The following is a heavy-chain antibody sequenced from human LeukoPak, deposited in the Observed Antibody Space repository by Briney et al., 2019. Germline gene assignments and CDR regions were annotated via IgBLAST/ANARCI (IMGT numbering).Heavy chain of an antibody. D-gene: IGHD3-3*01. CDR3: ARPRAGELRAPSHYYYYGMDV. J-gene: IGHJ6*02. CDR2: INHSGST. V-gene: IGHV4-34*01. CDR1: GGSFSGYY. Sequence: PSETLSLTCAVYGGSFSGYYWSWIRQPPGKGLEWIGEINHSGSTNYNPSLKSRVTISVDTSKNQFSLKLSSVTAADTAVYYCARPRAGELRAPSHYYYYGMDVWGQGTTVTVSS.